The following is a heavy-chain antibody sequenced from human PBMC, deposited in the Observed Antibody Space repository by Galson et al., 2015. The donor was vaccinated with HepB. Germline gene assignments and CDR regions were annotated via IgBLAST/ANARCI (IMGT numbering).Heavy chain of an antibody. CDR1: GGSISSYY. CDR3: ARIGRTPGWVYYYFDY. CDR2: IYYSGST. V-gene: IGHV4-59*12. J-gene: IGHJ4*02. Sequence: ETLSLTCTVSGGSISSYYWSWIRQPPGKGLEWIGYIYYSGSTNYNPSLKSRVTISVGTSKNQFSLKLSSVTAADTAVYYCARIGRTPGWVYYYFDYWGQGTLVTVSS. D-gene: IGHD1-26*01.